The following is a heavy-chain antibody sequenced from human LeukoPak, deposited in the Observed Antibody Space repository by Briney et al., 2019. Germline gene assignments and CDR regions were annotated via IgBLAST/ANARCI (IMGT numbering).Heavy chain of an antibody. CDR2: TNHSGST. CDR1: GGSFSGYY. Sequence: PSETQSLTCAVYGGSFSGYYWSGIRQPPGKGLEWIGETNHSGSTNYNPSLKRRVTISVDRSKNQFSLKLSSVTAADTAVYYCATNPYYYDSSGSDYWGQGTLVTVSS. V-gene: IGHV4-34*01. D-gene: IGHD3-22*01. CDR3: ATNPYYYDSSGSDY. J-gene: IGHJ4*02.